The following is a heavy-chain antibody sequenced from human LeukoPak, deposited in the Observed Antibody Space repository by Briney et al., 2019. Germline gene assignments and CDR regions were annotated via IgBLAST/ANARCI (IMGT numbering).Heavy chain of an antibody. D-gene: IGHD1-26*01. CDR3: ARDGWELPKYYFDY. CDR1: GFTFSNYG. V-gene: IGHV3-48*01. Sequence: PGGSLRLSCVASGFTFSNYGMNWVRQAPGKGLEWVSYISSSTTTTYYADSVKGRFTISRDNTKNSLYLQMNSLRAEDTAVYHCARDGWELPKYYFDYWGQGTLVTVSS. CDR2: ISSSTTTT. J-gene: IGHJ4*02.